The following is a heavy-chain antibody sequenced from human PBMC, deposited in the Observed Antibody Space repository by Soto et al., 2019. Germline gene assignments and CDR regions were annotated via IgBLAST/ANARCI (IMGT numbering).Heavy chain of an antibody. V-gene: IGHV6-1*01. CDR1: GDSVSTASVA. Sequence: SQTLSLTFAISGDSVSTASVAWNWIRQSPSRGLEWLGRTYYRSKWISDYAVSVKSRIVINPDTPKNQFSLQLNSVTPEDTAVYYCARGRDSAFDIWGQGTMVTVSS. CDR2: TYYRSKWIS. CDR3: ARGRDSAFDI. J-gene: IGHJ3*02. D-gene: IGHD2-15*01.